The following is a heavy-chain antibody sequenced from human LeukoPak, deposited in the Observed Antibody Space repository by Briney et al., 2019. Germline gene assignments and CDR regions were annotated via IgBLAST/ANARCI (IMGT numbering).Heavy chain of an antibody. D-gene: IGHD4-17*01. CDR3: ARDLVTVTKGFDI. J-gene: IGHJ3*02. V-gene: IGHV4-59*13. CDR1: GGSISIYY. Sequence: SETLSLPCTVSGGSISIYYWSWIRQPPGKGLEWIGYIFYSGSTNYHPSLKSRVTISIDRSKNQFSLKLSSVTAADTAVYYCARDLVTVTKGFDIWGQGTMVSVSS. CDR2: IFYSGST.